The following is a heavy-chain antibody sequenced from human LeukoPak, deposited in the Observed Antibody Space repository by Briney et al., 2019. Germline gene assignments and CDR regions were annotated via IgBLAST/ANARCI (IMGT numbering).Heavy chain of an antibody. CDR2: FGTRSTSI. CDR1: GFTFSSYA. D-gene: IGHD3-22*01. Sequence: PGGSLRLSCAASGFTFSSYAMSWVRQAPGKGLEWVSSFGTRSTSIYHAGSVKGRFAISRDNAKSSLYLQMNSLRAEDTALYYCAREVSEGFDFWGQGTLVTVSS. CDR3: AREVSEGFDF. V-gene: IGHV3-21*01. J-gene: IGHJ4*02.